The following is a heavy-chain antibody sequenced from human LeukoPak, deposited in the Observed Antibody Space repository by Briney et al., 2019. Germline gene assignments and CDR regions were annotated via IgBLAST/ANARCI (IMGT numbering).Heavy chain of an antibody. Sequence: GASVKVSCKASGYTFTSYYMHWVRQAPGQGLEWMGIINPSGGSTSYAQKFQGRVTMTRDMSTSTVYMELSSLRSEGTAVYYCASNHYYDSRTDAFDIWGQGTMVTVSS. CDR2: INPSGGST. J-gene: IGHJ3*02. D-gene: IGHD3-22*01. CDR1: GYTFTSYY. V-gene: IGHV1-46*01. CDR3: ASNHYYDSRTDAFDI.